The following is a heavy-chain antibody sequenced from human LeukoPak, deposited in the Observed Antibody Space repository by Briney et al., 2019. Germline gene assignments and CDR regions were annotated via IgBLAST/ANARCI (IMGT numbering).Heavy chain of an antibody. CDR3: ASRSGSYYPYYFDY. J-gene: IGHJ4*02. D-gene: IGHD1-26*01. CDR1: GYTFTSYD. Sequence: GASVKVSCKASGYTFTSYDINWVRQAPGQGLEWMGWISAYNGNTNYAQKLQGRVTMTTDTSTSTAYMELRSLRSDDTAVCYCASRSGSYYPYYFDYWGQGTLVTVSS. CDR2: ISAYNGNT. V-gene: IGHV1-18*01.